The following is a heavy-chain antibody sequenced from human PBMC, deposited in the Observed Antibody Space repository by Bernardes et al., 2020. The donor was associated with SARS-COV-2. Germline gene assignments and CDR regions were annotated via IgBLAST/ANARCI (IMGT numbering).Heavy chain of an antibody. CDR3: GKQNRGYNYGNHY. D-gene: IGHD5-18*01. Sequence: GGSLRLSCEASGFTFSNYAMSWVRQAPGKGLEWVSGIGYNGAGLYYSDSVKGRFTISRDNSKNTLSLLMNSLRAEDTAIYYCGKQNRGYNYGNHYWGQGTLVTVSS. V-gene: IGHV3-23*01. CDR1: GFTFSNYA. CDR2: IGYNGAGL. J-gene: IGHJ4*02.